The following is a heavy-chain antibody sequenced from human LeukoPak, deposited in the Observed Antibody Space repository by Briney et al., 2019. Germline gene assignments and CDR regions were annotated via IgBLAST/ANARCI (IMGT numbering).Heavy chain of an antibody. CDR3: VRDSSWFDS. D-gene: IGHD6-19*01. Sequence: PGGSLRLSCAASGFTASDNYMSWVRQAPGKGLEWVSIIYSGGNTYYADSVKGRFTISRDNAKNSLYLQMNSLRAEDTAVYYCVRDSSWFDSWGQGTLVTVSS. CDR1: GFTASDNY. J-gene: IGHJ5*01. CDR2: IYSGGNT. V-gene: IGHV3-66*01.